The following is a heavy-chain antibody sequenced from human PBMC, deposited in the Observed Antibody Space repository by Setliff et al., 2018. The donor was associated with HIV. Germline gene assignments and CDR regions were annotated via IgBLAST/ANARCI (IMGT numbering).Heavy chain of an antibody. V-gene: IGHV4-34*01. Sequence: PSETLSLTCAVYGGSFSAYYWSWIRQSPGKGLEWIGAINHGGSTNYNPSLKSRVTISRDNVKNSLYLQMNSLRAEDTAVYYCARDSCRYESSSCNHFDYWGQGTVVTVSS. CDR1: GGSFSAYY. J-gene: IGHJ4*02. D-gene: IGHD6-6*01. CDR2: INHGGST. CDR3: ARDSCRYESSSCNHFDY.